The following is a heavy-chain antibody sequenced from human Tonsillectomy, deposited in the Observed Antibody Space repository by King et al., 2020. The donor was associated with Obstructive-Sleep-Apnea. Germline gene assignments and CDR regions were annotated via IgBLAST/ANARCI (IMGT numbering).Heavy chain of an antibody. CDR3: ARANYCGDGCSLRQSYMDV. D-gene: IGHD2-21*02. J-gene: IGHJ6*02. Sequence: VQLVESGGGVVQPGRSLRLSCAASGFTLSSYSMHWVRQTPGKGLEWVAVISYDGSNKYYADSVRGRFTISRDNSRNTLYLQMSSLRAEDAAVFFCARANYCGDGCSLRQSYMDVWGQGTTVTASS. CDR2: ISYDGSNK. CDR1: GFTLSSYS. V-gene: IGHV3-30*04.